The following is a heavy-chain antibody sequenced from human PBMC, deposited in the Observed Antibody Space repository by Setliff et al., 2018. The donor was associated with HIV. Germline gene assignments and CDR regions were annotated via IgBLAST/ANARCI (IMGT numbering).Heavy chain of an antibody. CDR1: GGSISSGSYY. D-gene: IGHD3-22*01. Sequence: SETLSLTCTVSGGSISSGSYYWGWIRQPPGKGLEWIGSIYYSGSTYYNPSLKSRVTISVDTSKNQFSLKLSSVTAADTAVYYCARRYYDSSGLEGPWGQGTLVTVSS. V-gene: IGHV4-39*01. CDR3: ARRYYDSSGLEGP. J-gene: IGHJ4*02. CDR2: IYYSGST.